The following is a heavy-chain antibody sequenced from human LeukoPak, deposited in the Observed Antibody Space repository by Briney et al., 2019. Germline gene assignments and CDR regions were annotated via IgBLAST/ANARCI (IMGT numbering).Heavy chain of an antibody. J-gene: IGHJ4*02. CDR3: ARGRPLLYSSGWWASLDY. D-gene: IGHD6-19*01. V-gene: IGHV4-34*01. CDR2: INHSGST. Sequence: PSETLSLTCAVYGGSFSGYYWSWIRQPPGKGLEWIGEINHSGSTNYNPSLKSRVTISVDTSKNQFSLKLSSVTAADTAVYYCARGRPLLYSSGWWASLDYWGQGTLVTVSS. CDR1: GGSFSGYY.